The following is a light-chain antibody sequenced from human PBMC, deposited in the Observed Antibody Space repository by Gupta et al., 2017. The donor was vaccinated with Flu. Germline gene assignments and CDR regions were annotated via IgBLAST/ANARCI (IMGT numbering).Light chain of an antibody. V-gene: IGKV1-33*01. CDR2: DES. CDR3: QQYDNLPLT. J-gene: IGKJ3*01. Sequence: DIQLTQSPSSLSASVGDRVTITCQASQYISSYLNWYQQKPGKAPQLLIYDESSLQTGVPSRFSGTGSGTDFTFTISSLQPEDVATYFCQQYDNLPLTFGPGTKVDLK. CDR1: QYISSY.